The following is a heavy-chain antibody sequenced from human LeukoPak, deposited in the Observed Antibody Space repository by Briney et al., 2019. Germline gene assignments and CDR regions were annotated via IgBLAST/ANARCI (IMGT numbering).Heavy chain of an antibody. J-gene: IGHJ4*02. Sequence: SETLSLTCTVSGGSISSYYWSWIRQPPGKGLEWIGYIHYSGSTKYNPSLKSRVSMSIDTSKSQFSLNLRSVTAADTAVYYCARYVPVKTGTTRASFDYWGQGALVTVSS. D-gene: IGHD1-1*01. CDR3: ARYVPVKTGTTRASFDY. CDR1: GGSISSYY. CDR2: IHYSGST. V-gene: IGHV4-59*12.